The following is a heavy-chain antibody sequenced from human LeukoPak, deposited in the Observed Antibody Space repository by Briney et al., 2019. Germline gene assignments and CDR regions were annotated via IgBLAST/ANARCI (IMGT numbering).Heavy chain of an antibody. CDR3: ARDPTYYYDSSGPL. J-gene: IGHJ4*02. CDR2: IYYSGST. Sequence: SQTLSLTCTVSGGSISSGGYYWSWIRQHPGKGLEWIGYIYYSGSTYYNPSLKSRVTISVGTSKNQFSLKLSSVTAADTAVYYCARDPTYYYDSSGPLWGQGTLVTVSS. CDR1: GGSISSGGYY. V-gene: IGHV4-31*03. D-gene: IGHD3-22*01.